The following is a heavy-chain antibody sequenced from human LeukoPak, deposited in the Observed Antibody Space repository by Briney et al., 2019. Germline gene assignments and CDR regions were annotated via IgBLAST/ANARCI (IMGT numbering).Heavy chain of an antibody. D-gene: IGHD2-21*02. CDR1: GYTFTSYY. CDR2: INPSGGST. Sequence: ASVKVSCKASGYTFTSYYMHWVRQAPGQGLERMGIINPSGGSTSYAQKFQGRVTMTRDTSTSTVYMELSSLRSEDTAVYYCARASSDLYYYYYMDVWGKGTTVTISS. V-gene: IGHV1-46*01. CDR3: ARASSDLYYYYYMDV. J-gene: IGHJ6*03.